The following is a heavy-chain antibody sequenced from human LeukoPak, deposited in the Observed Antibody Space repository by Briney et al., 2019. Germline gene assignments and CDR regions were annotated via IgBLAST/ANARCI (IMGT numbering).Heavy chain of an antibody. CDR1: GASISSSGYY. CDR2: IYYLGTT. D-gene: IGHD3-10*01. Sequence: SETLSLTCTVSGASISSSGYYWSWIRQHPGKGLEWIGYIYYLGTTNYNPSLRSRVSISVDTSKNQSSLRLSSVTAADTAVYYCARVPNYGSGRYYFDYWGQGTLVTVSS. V-gene: IGHV4-31*03. J-gene: IGHJ4*02. CDR3: ARVPNYGSGRYYFDY.